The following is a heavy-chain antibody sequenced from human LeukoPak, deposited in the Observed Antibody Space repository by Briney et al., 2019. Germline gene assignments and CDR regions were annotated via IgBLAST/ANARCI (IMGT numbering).Heavy chain of an antibody. Sequence: ASVKVSCKAPGGTFSRYGISWVRQAPGQGLEWMGWISAYDGNRNYAQKFLGRVTMTADTSTNTAYMELRSLRSDDTAIYYCARGSGSSGCLFDYWGQGTLVTVSS. CDR1: GGTFSRYG. CDR3: ARGSGSSGCLFDY. V-gene: IGHV1-18*01. J-gene: IGHJ4*02. CDR2: ISAYDGNR. D-gene: IGHD4/OR15-4a*01.